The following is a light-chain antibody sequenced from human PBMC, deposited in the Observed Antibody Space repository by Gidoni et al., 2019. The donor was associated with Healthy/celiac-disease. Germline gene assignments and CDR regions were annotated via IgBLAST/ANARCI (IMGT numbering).Light chain of an antibody. CDR1: QSVSSY. Sequence: EIVLTQSPATLSSSPGERATLSCRASQSVSSYLAWYQQKPGQAPRLLIYDASNRATGIPAGFSGGGSGTDFTLTISSLVPEDFAVYYCQQRSNWLTFGGGTKVEIK. J-gene: IGKJ4*01. V-gene: IGKV3-11*01. CDR2: DAS. CDR3: QQRSNWLT.